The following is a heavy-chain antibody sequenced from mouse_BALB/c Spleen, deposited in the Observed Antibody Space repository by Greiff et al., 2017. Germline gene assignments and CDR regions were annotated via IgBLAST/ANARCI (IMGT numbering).Heavy chain of an antibody. V-gene: IGHV5-17*02. Sequence: EVNVVESGGGLVQPGGSRKLSCAASGFTFSSFGMHWVRQAPEKGLEWVAYISSGSSTIYYADTVKGRFTISRDNPKNTLFLQMTSLRSEDTAMYYCARSRIYFDYWGQGTTLTVSS. CDR2: ISSGSSTI. CDR1: GFTFSSFG. CDR3: ARSRIYFDY. J-gene: IGHJ2*01.